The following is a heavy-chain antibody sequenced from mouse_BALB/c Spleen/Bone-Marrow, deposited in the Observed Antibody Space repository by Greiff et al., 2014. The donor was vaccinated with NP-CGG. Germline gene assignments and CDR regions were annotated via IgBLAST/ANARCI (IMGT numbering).Heavy chain of an antibody. V-gene: IGHV6-6*02. CDR1: GFTFSNYW. CDR3: SRENSLLRLRAMDY. CDR2: IRLKSNNYAT. Sequence: DVQLVESGGGLVQPGGSMKLSCVASGFTFSNYWMNWVRQSPEKGLEWVAEIRLKSNNYATLYAESVKGRFTLSRDDSKSSVYLQMNNLRAEDTGIYYCSRENSLLRLRAMDYWGQGTSVTVSS. J-gene: IGHJ4*01. D-gene: IGHD1-2*01.